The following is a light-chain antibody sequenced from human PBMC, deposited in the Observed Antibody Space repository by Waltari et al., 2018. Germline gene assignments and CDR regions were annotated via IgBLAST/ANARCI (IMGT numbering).Light chain of an antibody. CDR3: QQYNNWPTYA. CDR2: AAS. CDR1: QSIGTN. Sequence: ETVITQSQVTLSVYPGEKATSSCKASQSIGTNLAWYQQKPGQAPRLLIFAASTRASGVPARFSGSGSGTEFTLTISSLQAEDFAVYYCQQYNNWPTYAFGQGTKLEI. J-gene: IGKJ2*01. V-gene: IGKV3-15*01.